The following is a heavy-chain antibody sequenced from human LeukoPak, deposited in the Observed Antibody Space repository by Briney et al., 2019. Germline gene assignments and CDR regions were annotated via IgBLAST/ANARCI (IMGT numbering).Heavy chain of an antibody. CDR2: ISGSGGST. V-gene: IGHV3-23*01. D-gene: IGHD2-2*01. Sequence: GGSLRLSCAASGFTFSSYAMSWVRQAPGKGLEWVSGISGSGGSTYYADSVKGRFTISRDNSKNTLYLQMNSLRAEDTAVYYCAKGDRSSTSCGKFDYWGQGTLVTVSS. CDR1: GFTFSSYA. J-gene: IGHJ4*02. CDR3: AKGDRSSTSCGKFDY.